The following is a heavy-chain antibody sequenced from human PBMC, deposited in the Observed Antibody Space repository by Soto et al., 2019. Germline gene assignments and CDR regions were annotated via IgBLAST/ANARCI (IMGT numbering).Heavy chain of an antibody. D-gene: IGHD1-26*01. CDR1: GVSISSSSYY. CDR2: IYYSGST. Sequence: SETLSLTCTVSGVSISSSSYYWGWIRQPPGKGLEWIGSIYYSGSTYYNPSLKSRVTISVDTSKNQFSLKLSSVTAADTAVYYCARHYGGTHYYYYYGMDVWGQGTTVTVSS. V-gene: IGHV4-39*01. CDR3: ARHYGGTHYYYYYGMDV. J-gene: IGHJ6*02.